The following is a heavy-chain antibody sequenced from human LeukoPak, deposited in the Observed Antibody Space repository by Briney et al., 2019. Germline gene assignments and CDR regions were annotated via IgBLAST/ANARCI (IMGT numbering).Heavy chain of an antibody. CDR1: GGSISSGGYS. V-gene: IGHV4-61*08. J-gene: IGHJ6*02. Sequence: PSETLSLTCAVSGGSISSGGYSWSWIRQPPGKGLEWIGYIYYSGSTNYNPSLKSRVTISVDTSKNQFSLKLSSVTAADTAVYYCARVLHGMDVWGQGTTVTVSS. CDR2: IYYSGST. CDR3: ARVLHGMDV.